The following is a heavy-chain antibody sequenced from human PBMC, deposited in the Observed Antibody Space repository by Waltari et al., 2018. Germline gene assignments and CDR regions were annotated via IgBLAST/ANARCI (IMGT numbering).Heavy chain of an antibody. D-gene: IGHD2-21*01. CDR1: GGSFSGYY. V-gene: IGHV4-34*01. CDR2: INQSGST. Sequence: QVQLQQWGAGLLKPSETLSLTCAVYGGSFSGYYWSWIRQPPGKGLECIWEINQSGSTKYNPTLKSRVTISVDTSKNQFSLKLSSVTAADTAVYYCARDHIVVVASYAFDIWGQGTMVTVSS. CDR3: ARDHIVVVASYAFDI. J-gene: IGHJ3*02.